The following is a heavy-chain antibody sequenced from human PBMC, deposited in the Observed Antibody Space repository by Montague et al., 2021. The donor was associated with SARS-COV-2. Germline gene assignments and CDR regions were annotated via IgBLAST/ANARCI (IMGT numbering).Heavy chain of an antibody. CDR1: GGSISSYY. Sequence: SETLSLTCTVSGGSISSYYWSWIRQPPGKGLEWIGYIYYSGSTNYNPSLKSRVTISVDTSKNQFSLKPSSVTAADTAVYYCAREGSGRGYYYYGMDVWGQGTTVTVSS. D-gene: IGHD3-10*01. V-gene: IGHV4-59*01. J-gene: IGHJ6*02. CDR3: AREGSGRGYYYYGMDV. CDR2: IYYSGST.